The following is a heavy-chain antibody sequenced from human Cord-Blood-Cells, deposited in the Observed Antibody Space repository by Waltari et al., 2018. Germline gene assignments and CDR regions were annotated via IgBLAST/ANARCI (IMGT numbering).Heavy chain of an antibody. CDR3: ARGSYSSSSWYFDL. Sequence: QVQLVQSGAEVKKPGASVKVSCKASGYTFTSYAMHWVRQAPGQRLEWMGWINAGNGNTKYSQKSQGRVTITRDTSASTAYMELSSLRSEDTAVYYCARGSYSSSSWYFDLWGRGTLVTVSS. CDR1: GYTFTSYA. V-gene: IGHV1-3*01. CDR2: INAGNGNT. D-gene: IGHD6-6*01. J-gene: IGHJ2*01.